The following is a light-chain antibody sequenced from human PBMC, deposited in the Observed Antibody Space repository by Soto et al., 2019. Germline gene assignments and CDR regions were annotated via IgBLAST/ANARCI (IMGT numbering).Light chain of an antibody. CDR3: QQYNSYPWT. Sequence: DIQMTQSPSTLSASVGHRVTITCRASQSISTWLAWYQQKPGRAPKVLIYKASSLESRVPSRFSGSGSGTEFTLTISSLQPDDFATYYCQQYNSYPWTFGQGTKVEIK. V-gene: IGKV1-5*03. CDR1: QSISTW. J-gene: IGKJ1*01. CDR2: KAS.